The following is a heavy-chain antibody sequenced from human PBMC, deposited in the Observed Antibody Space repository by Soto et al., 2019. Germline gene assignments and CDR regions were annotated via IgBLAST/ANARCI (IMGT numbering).Heavy chain of an antibody. CDR2: IYYSGST. Sequence: PSETLSLTCTVSGGSISSGGYYWSWIRQHPGKGLEWIGYIYYSGSTYYNPSLKSRVTISVDTSKNQFSLKLSSVTAADTAVYYCARAGEYYDSSGYPPTRIDYWGQGTLVTVSS. D-gene: IGHD3-22*01. CDR1: GGSISSGGYY. V-gene: IGHV4-31*03. J-gene: IGHJ4*02. CDR3: ARAGEYYDSSGYPPTRIDY.